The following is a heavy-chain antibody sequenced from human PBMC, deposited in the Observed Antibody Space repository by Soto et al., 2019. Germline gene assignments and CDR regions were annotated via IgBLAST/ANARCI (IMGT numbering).Heavy chain of an antibody. CDR2: ISSSGGYI. V-gene: IGHV3-21*01. CDR1: GFTFSSYS. J-gene: IGHJ4*02. Sequence: EVQLVESGGGLVKPGGSLRLSCAASGFTFSSYSMNWVRQAPGKGLEWVSSISSSGGYIYYADSVKARFTISRDNAKNSLSLQMNSLRAEDTAVYYCAKDFYQPLLYWEFDYWGQGTLVTVSS. CDR3: AKDFYQPLLYWEFDY. D-gene: IGHD2-2*02.